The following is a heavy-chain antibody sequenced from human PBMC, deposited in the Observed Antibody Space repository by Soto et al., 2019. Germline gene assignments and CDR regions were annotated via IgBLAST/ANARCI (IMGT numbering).Heavy chain of an antibody. V-gene: IGHV3-53*02. J-gene: IGHJ4*02. CDR3: ARAREPEYSSSIFFDY. CDR1: GLTVSRTQ. Sequence: EVQLVETGGGLIQPGGSLRLSCAASGLTVSRTQMAWVRQVPGKGLQWVSVIYSAGSTYYANAVKGRFTISRDISENKIYLDLSRVTGDDTAIYYCARAREPEYSSSIFFDYWGRGILGTVSS. CDR2: IYSAGST. D-gene: IGHD6-6*01.